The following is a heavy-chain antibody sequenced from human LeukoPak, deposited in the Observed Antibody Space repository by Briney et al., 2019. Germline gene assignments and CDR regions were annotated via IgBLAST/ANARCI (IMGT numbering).Heavy chain of an antibody. CDR1: GFTFSSYW. D-gene: IGHD1-26*01. Sequence: PGGSLRLSCAASGFTFSSYWMHWVRQAPGKGLVWVSRINSDGSSTSYADSEKGRFTISRDNAKNTLFLQMNSLRADDTAVYYCASALGGQGGHWGQGTLVTVSS. V-gene: IGHV3-74*01. CDR2: INSDGSST. CDR3: ASALGGQGGH. J-gene: IGHJ4*02.